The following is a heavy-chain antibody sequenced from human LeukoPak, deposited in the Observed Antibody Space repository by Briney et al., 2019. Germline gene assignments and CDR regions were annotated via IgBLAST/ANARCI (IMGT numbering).Heavy chain of an antibody. D-gene: IGHD3-22*01. V-gene: IGHV4-39*07. Sequence: SETLSLTCTVSGGSISSSSYYWGRIRQPPGKGLEWIGSIYYSGSTYYNPSLKSRVTISVDTSKNQFSLKLSSVTAADTAVYYCARDAHYYDSSGYQFDPWGQGTLVTVSS. J-gene: IGHJ5*02. CDR3: ARDAHYYDSSGYQFDP. CDR2: IYYSGST. CDR1: GGSISSSSYY.